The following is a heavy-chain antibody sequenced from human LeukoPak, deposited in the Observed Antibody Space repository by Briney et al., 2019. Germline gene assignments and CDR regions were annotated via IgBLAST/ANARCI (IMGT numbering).Heavy chain of an antibody. CDR3: ARDYATDY. J-gene: IGHJ4*02. V-gene: IGHV3-64*01. CDR1: GFTFSSYA. Sequence: GGSLRLSCAASGFTFSSYAMHWVRQAPGKGLEYVSAISSNGGSTYYANSVKGRLTISRDNSKNTLYLQMGSLRAEDMAVYYCARDYATDYWGQGTLVTVSS. CDR2: ISSNGGST. D-gene: IGHD3-16*01.